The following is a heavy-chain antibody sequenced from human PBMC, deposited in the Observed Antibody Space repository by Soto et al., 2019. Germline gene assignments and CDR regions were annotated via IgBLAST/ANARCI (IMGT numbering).Heavy chain of an antibody. CDR3: ARGRMAAVWEGYYFDY. J-gene: IGHJ4*02. D-gene: IGHD6-13*01. V-gene: IGHV1-69*12. Sequence: QVQLVQSGAEVKKPGSSVKVSCKASGGTFSSYAISWVRQAPGQGLEWMGGIIPIFGTANYAQKFQGRVTITADESTSXAYMELSSLRSEDTAVYYCARGRMAAVWEGYYFDYWGQGTLVTVSS. CDR1: GGTFSSYA. CDR2: IIPIFGTA.